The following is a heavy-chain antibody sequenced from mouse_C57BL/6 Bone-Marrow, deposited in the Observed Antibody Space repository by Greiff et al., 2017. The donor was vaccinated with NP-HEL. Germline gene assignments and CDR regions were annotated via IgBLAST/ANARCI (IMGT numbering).Heavy chain of an antibody. J-gene: IGHJ2*01. CDR2: IYPGSGST. CDR1: GYTFTSYW. Sequence: QVQLQQSGAELVKPGASVKMSCKASGYTFTSYWITWVKQRPGQGLEWIGDIYPGSGSTNYNEKFKSKATLTVDTSSSTAYMQLSSLTSEDSAVYYCARGMVTTWDYFDYWGQGTTLTVSS. D-gene: IGHD2-2*01. V-gene: IGHV1-55*01. CDR3: ARGMVTTWDYFDY.